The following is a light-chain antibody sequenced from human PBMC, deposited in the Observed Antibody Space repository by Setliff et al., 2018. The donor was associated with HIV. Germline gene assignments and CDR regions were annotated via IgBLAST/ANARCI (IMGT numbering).Light chain of an antibody. Sequence: QSVLTQPASVSGSPGQSITISCTGTSSDVGRYNYVSWYQQHPGKAPKLLIYEVSNRPSGVSNRFSGSKSGNTASLTISGLQADDEADYYCSSFTSSTPCVFGTGTRSPS. CDR1: SSDVGRYNY. CDR3: SSFTSSTPCV. V-gene: IGLV2-14*01. J-gene: IGLJ1*01. CDR2: EVS.